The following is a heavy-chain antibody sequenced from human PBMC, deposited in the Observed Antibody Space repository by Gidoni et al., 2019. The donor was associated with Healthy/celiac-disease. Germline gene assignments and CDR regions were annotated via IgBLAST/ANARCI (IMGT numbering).Heavy chain of an antibody. V-gene: IGHV4-39*01. J-gene: IGHJ4*02. Sequence: QLQLQASGPGLVKPSETLSLTCTVSVGSISSSSYYWGWIRQPPGKGLEWIGSIYYSGSTYYNPSLKSRVTISVDTSKNQFSLKLSSVTAADTAVYYCARVAYMVLDYWGQGTLVTVSS. CDR3: ARVAYMVLDY. D-gene: IGHD3-10*01. CDR2: IYYSGST. CDR1: VGSISSSSYY.